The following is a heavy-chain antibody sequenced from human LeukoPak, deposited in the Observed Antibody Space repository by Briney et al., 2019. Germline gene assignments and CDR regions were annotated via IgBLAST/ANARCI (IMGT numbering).Heavy chain of an antibody. CDR1: GYTFTGYY. Sequence: GASVKVSCKASGYTFTGYYMHWVRQAPGQGLEWMGWINPNSGGTNYAQKFQGRVTMTRDTSISTAYMELRSLRSDDTAVYYCARDLDYYDSSGYPLDYWGQGTLVTVSS. CDR3: ARDLDYYDSSGYPLDY. J-gene: IGHJ4*02. D-gene: IGHD3-22*01. CDR2: INPNSGGT. V-gene: IGHV1-2*02.